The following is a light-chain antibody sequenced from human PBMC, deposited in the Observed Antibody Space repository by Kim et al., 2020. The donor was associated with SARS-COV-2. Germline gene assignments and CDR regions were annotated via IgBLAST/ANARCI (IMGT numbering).Light chain of an antibody. CDR3: QQYYSYPNT. V-gene: IGKV1-8*01. Sequence: AIRMTQSPSSFSASTGDRVTITCRASQGISSYLAWYRQKPGKAPKLLIYAASTLQSGVPSRFSGSGSGTDFTLTISCLQSEDFATYYCQQYYSYPNTFGQGTKLEI. CDR1: QGISSY. J-gene: IGKJ2*01. CDR2: AAS.